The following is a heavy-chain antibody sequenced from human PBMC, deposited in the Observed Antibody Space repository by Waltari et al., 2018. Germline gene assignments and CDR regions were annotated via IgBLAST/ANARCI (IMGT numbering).Heavy chain of an antibody. Sequence: EVQLVESGGVVVQPGGSLRLSCAASGFTFDDYAMHWVRPAPGKGLEWVSLISWDGGSTYYADSVKGRFTISRDNSKNSLYLQMNSLRAEDTALYYCAKDNGAAGYYYMDVWGKGTTVTVSS. CDR2: ISWDGGST. CDR1: GFTFDDYA. D-gene: IGHD4-17*01. V-gene: IGHV3-43D*04. J-gene: IGHJ6*03. CDR3: AKDNGAAGYYYMDV.